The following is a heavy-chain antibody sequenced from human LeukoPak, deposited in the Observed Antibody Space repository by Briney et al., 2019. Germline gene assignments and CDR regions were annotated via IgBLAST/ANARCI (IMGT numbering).Heavy chain of an antibody. J-gene: IGHJ3*02. CDR1: GFTFSYYA. CDR2: ISSDGSDK. V-gene: IGHV3-30-3*01. D-gene: IGHD2-21*02. Sequence: PGGSLRLSCAASGFTFSYYAMHWVRQAPGKGLEWVAFISSDGSDKYYADSMKGRFTISRDNSKNTLYLQMTSLRGEDTAMYYCAREGTARDAFDICGQGTLVTASS. CDR3: AREGTARDAFDI.